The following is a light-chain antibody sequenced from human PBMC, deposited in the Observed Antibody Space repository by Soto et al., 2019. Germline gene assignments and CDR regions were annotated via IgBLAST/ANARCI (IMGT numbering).Light chain of an antibody. V-gene: IGKV1-5*03. J-gene: IGKJ1*01. Sequence: DIQMTQSPSTLSASVGDRVTITCRASQSISSGLAWYQQKPGKAPKLLIYKASSLESGVPSRFSGSGSGTEFTLTISSLQPDDFATYYCQQYNSYSGTLGQGTKVEIK. CDR2: KAS. CDR1: QSISSG. CDR3: QQYNSYSGT.